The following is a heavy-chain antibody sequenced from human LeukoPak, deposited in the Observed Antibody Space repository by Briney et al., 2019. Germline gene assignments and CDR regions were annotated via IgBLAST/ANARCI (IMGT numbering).Heavy chain of an antibody. CDR3: ARVQYYDSSGPLDY. CDR1: GDSVSSNSAA. D-gene: IGHD3-22*01. CDR2: TYYRSKWYN. J-gene: IGHJ4*02. V-gene: IGHV6-1*01. Sequence: SQTLSLTSAISGDSVSSNSAAWNWIRQSPSRGLEWLGRTYYRSKWYNDYAVSVKSRITINPDTSKNQFSLQLNSVTPEDTAVYYCARVQYYDSSGPLDYWGQGTLVTVSS.